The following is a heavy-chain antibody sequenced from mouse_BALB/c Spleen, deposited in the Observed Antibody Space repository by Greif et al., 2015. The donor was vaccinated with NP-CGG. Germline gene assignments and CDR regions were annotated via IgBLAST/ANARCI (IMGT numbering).Heavy chain of an antibody. CDR1: GFTFSSFG. Sequence: EVMLVESGGGLVQPGGSRKLSCAASGFTFSSFGMHWVRQAPEKGLEWVAYISSGSSTIYYADTVKGRFTISRDNPKNTLFLQMTSLRSEDTAMYYCAARMDYYAMDYWGQGTSVTVSS. CDR2: ISSGSSTI. D-gene: IGHD2-3*01. CDR3: AARMDYYAMDY. J-gene: IGHJ4*01. V-gene: IGHV5-17*02.